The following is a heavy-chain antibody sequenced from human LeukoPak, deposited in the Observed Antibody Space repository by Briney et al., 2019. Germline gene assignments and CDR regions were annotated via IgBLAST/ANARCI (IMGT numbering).Heavy chain of an antibody. D-gene: IGHD3-10*01. CDR3: ASLRRDLWFGELLADGYYYYGMDV. CDR1: GGSITSFY. Sequence: SETLSLTCTVSGGSITSFYWSWIRQPPGKGLEWIANIYHSGKTNYNPSLESRVTISVDTSKNQFSLKLSSVTAADTAVYYCASLRRDLWFGELLADGYYYYGMDVWGQGTTVTVSS. J-gene: IGHJ6*02. CDR2: IYHSGKT. V-gene: IGHV4-59*12.